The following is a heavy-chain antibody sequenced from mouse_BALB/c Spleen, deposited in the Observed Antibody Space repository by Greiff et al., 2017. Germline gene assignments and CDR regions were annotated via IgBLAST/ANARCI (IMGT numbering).Heavy chain of an antibody. J-gene: IGHJ3*01. CDR3: ARRGELRPGFAY. V-gene: IGHV14-3*02. D-gene: IGHD2-4*01. Sequence: VQLQQSGAELVKPGASVKLSCTASGFNIKDTYMHWVKQRPEQGLEWIGRIDPANGNTKYDPKFQGKAIITADTSSNTAYLQLSSLTSEDTAVYYCARRGELRPGFAYWGQGTLVTVSA. CDR1: GFNIKDTY. CDR2: IDPANGNT.